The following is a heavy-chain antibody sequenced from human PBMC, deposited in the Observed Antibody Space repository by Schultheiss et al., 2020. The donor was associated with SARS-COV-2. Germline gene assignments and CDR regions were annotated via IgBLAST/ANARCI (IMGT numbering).Heavy chain of an antibody. CDR1: GITFTTYA. CDR3: AKPTKYTSSSGFDY. CDR2: ISYDGSNK. Sequence: GGSLRLSCAGSGITFTTYALHWVRQAPGKGLQWVAVISYDGSNKYYADSVKGRFTISRDNSKNTLYLQMDSLRAEDTAIYYCAKPTKYTSSSGFDYWGQGTLVTVSS. J-gene: IGHJ4*02. V-gene: IGHV3-30*07. D-gene: IGHD6-6*01.